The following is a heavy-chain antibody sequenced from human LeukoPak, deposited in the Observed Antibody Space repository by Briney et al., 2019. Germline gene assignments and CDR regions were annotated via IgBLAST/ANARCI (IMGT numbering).Heavy chain of an antibody. Sequence: SETLSLTCAVYGGSFSGYYWSWIRQPPGKGLEWIGYIYYSGSTNYNPSLKSRVTISVDTSKNQFSLKLSSVTAADTAVYYCARDRSSTSCFDYWGQGTLVTVSS. CDR3: ARDRSSTSCFDY. J-gene: IGHJ4*02. V-gene: IGHV4-59*01. CDR1: GGSFSGYY. D-gene: IGHD2-2*01. CDR2: IYYSGST.